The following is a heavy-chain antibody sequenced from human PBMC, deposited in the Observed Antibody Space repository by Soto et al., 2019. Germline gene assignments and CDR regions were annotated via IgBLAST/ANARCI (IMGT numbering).Heavy chain of an antibody. Sequence: SDTQSLTCAVSGGSTSCGGYFWSWICQHPGKGLEWIGFIYYSGSTYYNPSLKSRVTISVDTSKNQFSLKLSSVTAADTAVYYCAREGAAPYYYYGMDVWGQGTTVT. CDR1: GGSTSCGGYF. J-gene: IGHJ6*02. CDR2: IYYSGST. V-gene: IGHV4-31*02. CDR3: AREGAAPYYYYGMDV. D-gene: IGHD6-6*01.